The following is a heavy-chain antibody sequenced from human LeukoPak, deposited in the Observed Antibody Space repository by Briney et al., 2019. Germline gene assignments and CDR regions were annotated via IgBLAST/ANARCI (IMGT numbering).Heavy chain of an antibody. V-gene: IGHV3-7*01. J-gene: IGHJ5*01. CDR1: GFTLNNYW. CDR3: ARDVDWFDS. Sequence: SGRSLRLSCAASGFTLNNYWMNWVRQIPGKGLEWVANIKQDGSAKYYVDSVKGRFTISRDNAKNSLYLQMNSLRAEDTAVYYCARDVDWFDSWGQGTLVTVSS. CDR2: IKQDGSAK.